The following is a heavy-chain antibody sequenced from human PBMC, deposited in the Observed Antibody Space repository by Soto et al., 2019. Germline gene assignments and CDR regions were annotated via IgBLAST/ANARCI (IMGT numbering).Heavy chain of an antibody. J-gene: IGHJ4*02. CDR2: INGDGSTT. V-gene: IGHV3-74*01. CDR1: GFTFSNYW. Sequence: GGSLRLSCAASGFTFSNYWMHWVRQTPGKGLVWVSRINGDGSTTSYADSVKGRFTISRDNAKNTVYLQMNSLRAEDTAVYYCAIGTYDYWGKGTLVTVSS. CDR3: AIGTYDY.